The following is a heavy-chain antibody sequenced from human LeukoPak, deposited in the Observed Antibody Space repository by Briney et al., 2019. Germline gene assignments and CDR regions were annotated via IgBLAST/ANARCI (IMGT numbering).Heavy chain of an antibody. V-gene: IGHV4-31*03. CDR3: ARDFGSGYYTIYTLGY. CDR2: IYYSGST. CDR1: GGSISSGGYY. J-gene: IGHJ4*02. Sequence: SETLSLTCTVSGGSISSGGYYWSWIRQHPGKGLEWIGYIYYSGSTYYNPSLKSRVTISVDTSKNQFSLKLSPVTAADTAVYYCARDFGSGYYTIYTLGYWGQGTLVTVSS. D-gene: IGHD3/OR15-3a*01.